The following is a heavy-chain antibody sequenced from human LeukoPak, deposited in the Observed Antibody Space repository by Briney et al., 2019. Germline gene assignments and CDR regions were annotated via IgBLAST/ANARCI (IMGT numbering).Heavy chain of an antibody. Sequence: SETLSLTCTVSGGSINSRNYYWGWIRQPPGKQLEWIGSFYYSGSPYYNPSLKSRVTISVDTSKNQFSLKLSSVTAADTAVYYCARAGRHRITDHDYWGQGTLVTVSS. CDR1: GGSINSRNYY. J-gene: IGHJ4*02. V-gene: IGHV4-39*07. D-gene: IGHD3-10*01. CDR2: FYYSGSP. CDR3: ARAGRHRITDHDY.